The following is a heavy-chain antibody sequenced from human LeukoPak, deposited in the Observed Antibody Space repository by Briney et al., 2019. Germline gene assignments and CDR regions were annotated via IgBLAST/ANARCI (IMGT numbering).Heavy chain of an antibody. CDR3: ASLSGQLVGVLYAFDI. CDR1: GGTFSSYA. Sequence: SVKVSCKASGGTFSSYAISWVRQAPGQGLEWMGGIIPIFGTANYAQKFQRRVTITADKSTSTAYMELSSLRSEDTAVYYCASLSGQLVGVLYAFDIWGQGTMVTVSS. D-gene: IGHD6-6*01. CDR2: IIPIFGTA. V-gene: IGHV1-69*06. J-gene: IGHJ3*02.